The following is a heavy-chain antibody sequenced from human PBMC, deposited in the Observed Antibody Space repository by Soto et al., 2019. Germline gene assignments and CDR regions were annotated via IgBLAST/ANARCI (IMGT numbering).Heavy chain of an antibody. V-gene: IGHV3-23*01. Sequence: AGSLTLSCAASGFTFSSYAMSWVRQAPGKGLEWVSAISGSGGSTYYADSVKGRFTISRDNSKNTLYLQMNSLRDEDTAVYYCAKDPIVVGGRTDIDYWGQGTLVTVSS. J-gene: IGHJ4*02. D-gene: IGHD2-21*01. CDR2: ISGSGGST. CDR3: AKDPIVVGGRTDIDY. CDR1: GFTFSSYA.